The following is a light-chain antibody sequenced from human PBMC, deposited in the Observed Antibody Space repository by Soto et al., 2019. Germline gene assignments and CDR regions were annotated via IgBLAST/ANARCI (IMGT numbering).Light chain of an antibody. CDR1: QVTNY. Sequence: EIVLTQSPATLSLSPGERATLSCRASQVTNYLAWYQQKPGQSPRLLIYDTFNRAAAVPARFSGSGSGTDFTLTINSLEPEDSAVYYCQQHDSWPRTFGQGTKVEVK. V-gene: IGKV3-11*01. CDR2: DTF. CDR3: QQHDSWPRT. J-gene: IGKJ1*01.